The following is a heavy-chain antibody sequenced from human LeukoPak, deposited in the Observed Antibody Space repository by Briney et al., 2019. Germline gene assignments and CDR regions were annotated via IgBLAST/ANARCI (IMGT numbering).Heavy chain of an antibody. V-gene: IGHV3-23*01. J-gene: IGHJ5*02. Sequence: GGSLRLSCAASVFTFSSYAMSWVRQAAGKGLEWVTAISGSGGSTYYADSVKGRFTISRDNSKNTLYLQMNSLRAEDTAVYYCARPLRITMIVVVTWGQGTLVTVSS. CDR2: ISGSGGST. CDR3: ARPLRITMIVVVT. D-gene: IGHD3-22*01. CDR1: VFTFSSYA.